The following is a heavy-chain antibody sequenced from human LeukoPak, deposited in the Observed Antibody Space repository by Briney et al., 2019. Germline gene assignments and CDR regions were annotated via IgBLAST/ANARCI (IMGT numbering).Heavy chain of an antibody. CDR1: GFTFSSYA. Sequence: GGSLRLSCAASGFTFSSYAMHWVRQAPAKGLEWVAVISYDGSSKHSAASVKGRFTISRDNSKNTLYLQMNSLGAEDTAVYYCARSRDFGVLIISIDYWGQGTLVTVSS. D-gene: IGHD3-3*01. CDR2: ISYDGSSK. CDR3: ARSRDFGVLIISIDY. V-gene: IGHV3-30-3*01. J-gene: IGHJ4*02.